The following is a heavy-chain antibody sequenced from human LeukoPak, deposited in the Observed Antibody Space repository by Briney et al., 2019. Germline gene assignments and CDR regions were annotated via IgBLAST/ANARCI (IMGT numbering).Heavy chain of an antibody. J-gene: IGHJ4*02. D-gene: IGHD7-27*01. CDR3: ARENWVFDY. Sequence: SETLSLTCVVSGYSISSGYHWGWIRRPPGKGLEWIGSVYRSGSTYYDPSLKSRVTISVDTSKNQIPLKVRSVTAADTAMYYCARENWVFDYWGQGILVTVSS. CDR2: VYRSGST. V-gene: IGHV4-38-2*02. CDR1: GYSISSGYH.